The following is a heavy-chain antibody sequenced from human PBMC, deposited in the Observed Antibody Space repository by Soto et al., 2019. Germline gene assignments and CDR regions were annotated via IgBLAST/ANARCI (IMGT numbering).Heavy chain of an antibody. CDR2: INAGNGNT. J-gene: IGHJ6*03. D-gene: IGHD6-25*01. CDR3: ARAHTSGEYYYMDV. CDR1: GYTFTSYA. Sequence: ASVKVSCKASGYTFTSYAMHWVRQASGQRLEWMGWINAGNGNTKYSQKFQGRVTITRDTSASTAYMELSSLRSEDTAVYYCARAHTSGEYYYMDVWGKGTTVTVSS. V-gene: IGHV1-3*01.